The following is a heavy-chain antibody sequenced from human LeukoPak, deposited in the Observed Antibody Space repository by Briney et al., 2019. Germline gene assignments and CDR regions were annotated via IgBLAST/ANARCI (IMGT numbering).Heavy chain of an antibody. Sequence: GGSLRLSCAASGFTFSSYAMSWVRQAPGKGLEWVAVISYDGSNKYYADSVKGRFTISRDNSKNTLYLQMNSLRAEDTAVYYCAKVSPGYSYGYGLDYWGQGTLVTVSS. CDR2: ISYDGSNK. D-gene: IGHD5-18*01. CDR3: AKVSPGYSYGYGLDY. CDR1: GFTFSSYA. V-gene: IGHV3-30*04. J-gene: IGHJ4*02.